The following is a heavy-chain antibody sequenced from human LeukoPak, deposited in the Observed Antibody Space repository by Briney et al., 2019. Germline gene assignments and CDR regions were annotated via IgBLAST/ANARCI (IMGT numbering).Heavy chain of an antibody. CDR2: ISYDGSNK. Sequence: GSLRLSCAASGFTFSSYAMHWVRQAPGKGLEWVAVISYDGSNKYYADSVKGRFTISRDNSKNTLYLQMNSLRAEDTAVYYCARVRKDSSGSIRGVGYFDYWGQGTLVTVSS. J-gene: IGHJ4*02. CDR1: GFTFSSYA. V-gene: IGHV3-30-3*01. CDR3: ARVRKDSSGSIRGVGYFDY. D-gene: IGHD3-22*01.